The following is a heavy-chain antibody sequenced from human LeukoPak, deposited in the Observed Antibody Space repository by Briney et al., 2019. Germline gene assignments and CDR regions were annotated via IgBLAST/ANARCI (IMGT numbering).Heavy chain of an antibody. D-gene: IGHD6-19*01. J-gene: IGHJ6*02. CDR1: GYTFTSYA. CDR3: ARLYSSGWPLEPMDA. CDR2: ISAYNGAT. V-gene: IGHV1-18*01. Sequence: ASVKVSCKASGYTFTSYAISWVRQAPGQGLEYMGWISAYNGATNYAQKFQGRVTLTTDSSTTTAYMELRSLTSDDTAVYYCARLYSSGWPLEPMDAWAKGPRSPSP.